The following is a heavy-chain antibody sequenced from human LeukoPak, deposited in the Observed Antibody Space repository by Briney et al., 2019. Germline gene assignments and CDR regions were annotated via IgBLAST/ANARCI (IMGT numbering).Heavy chain of an antibody. CDR3: ARMTPDSPSFDF. CDR2: IDWDDEM. V-gene: IGHV2-70*17. Sequence: SGPALLKPTPTLTLTFTFSGFSLNTRQMCVVWIRQSPGKALEWLARIDWDDEMFYSKSLRTRLSISKDTSKNQVVLTVNNMYPVDTGIYYCARMTPDSPSFDFWGQGILVTVSS. D-gene: IGHD1-14*01. CDR1: GFSLNTRQMC. J-gene: IGHJ4*02.